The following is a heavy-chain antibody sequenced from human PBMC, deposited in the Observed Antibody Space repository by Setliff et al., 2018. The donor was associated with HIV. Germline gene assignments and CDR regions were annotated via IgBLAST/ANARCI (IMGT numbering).Heavy chain of an antibody. CDR3: ARDYDPGILRYFDRYPDAFDI. J-gene: IGHJ3*02. D-gene: IGHD3-9*01. Sequence: ASVKVSCKASGYTFTSYAMNWVRQAPGQGLEWMGWINTNTGNPTYARGFTGRFVFSLDTPVSTAYLQISSLKAEDTAVYYCARDYDPGILRYFDRYPDAFDIWGQGTMVTVSS. CDR2: INTNTGNP. V-gene: IGHV7-4-1*02. CDR1: GYTFTSYA.